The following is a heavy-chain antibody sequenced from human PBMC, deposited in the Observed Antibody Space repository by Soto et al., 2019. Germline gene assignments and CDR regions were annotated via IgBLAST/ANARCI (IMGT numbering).Heavy chain of an antibody. D-gene: IGHD2-2*02. CDR1: GFTFSSYA. CDR2: ISGSGGST. V-gene: IGHV3-23*01. J-gene: IGHJ6*02. Sequence: PGGSLRLSCAASGFTFSSYAMSWVRQAPGKGLEWVSAISGSGGSTYYADSVKGRFTISRDNSKNTLYLQMNSLRAEDTAVYYYAKNLCTCRDHQTYCSSTSCYRDYYYGMDVWGQGTTVTVSS. CDR3: AKNLCTCRDHQTYCSSTSCYRDYYYGMDV.